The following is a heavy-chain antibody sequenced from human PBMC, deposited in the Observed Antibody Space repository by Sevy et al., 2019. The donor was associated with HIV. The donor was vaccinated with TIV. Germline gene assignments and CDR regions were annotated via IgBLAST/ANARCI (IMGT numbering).Heavy chain of an antibody. Sequence: GGSLRLSCAASGFTFSTYGMHWVRQAPGKGLEWVAVISYDGSNKYYADSVKGRFTISRDNSKNTLYLQMNSLRAEDTAVYYCAKARTGYSSGGYSEGMDVWGQGTTVTVSS. J-gene: IGHJ6*02. CDR1: GFTFSTYG. V-gene: IGHV3-30*18. D-gene: IGHD6-19*01. CDR2: ISYDGSNK. CDR3: AKARTGYSSGGYSEGMDV.